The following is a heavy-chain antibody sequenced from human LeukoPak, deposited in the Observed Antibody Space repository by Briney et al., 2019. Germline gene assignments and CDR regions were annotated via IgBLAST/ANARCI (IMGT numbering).Heavy chain of an antibody. D-gene: IGHD4-17*01. CDR1: GASVSSGSYY. V-gene: IGHV4-61*01. CDR2: IYNSGST. CDR3: AIKQGDYGYWYFDD. Sequence: PSETPSLTCTVSGASVSSGSYYGSWIRQPPGKGLEWLGYIYNSGSTNYNPSLKSRVTISVDTSKNQLSLKLGSVTAADTAVYYCAIKQGDYGYWYFDDWGRGTLVTVSS. J-gene: IGHJ2*01.